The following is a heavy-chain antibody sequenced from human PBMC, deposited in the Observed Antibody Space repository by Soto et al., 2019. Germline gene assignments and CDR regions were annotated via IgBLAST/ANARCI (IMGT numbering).Heavy chain of an antibody. V-gene: IGHV3-53*01. D-gene: IGHD2-21*01. CDR1: GFTVSSNY. CDR2: IYSGGST. Sequence: GGSLRLSCAASGFTVSSNYMSWVRQAPGKGLEWVSVIYSGGSTYYADSVKGRFTISRDNSKNTLYLQMNSMIAEDTAVYYCARLFLARSGMDVWGQGTTVTASS. J-gene: IGHJ6*02. CDR3: ARLFLARSGMDV.